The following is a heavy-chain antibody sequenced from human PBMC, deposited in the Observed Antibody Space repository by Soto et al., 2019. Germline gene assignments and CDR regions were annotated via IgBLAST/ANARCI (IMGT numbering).Heavy chain of an antibody. Sequence: PSETLSITCAVSGGSISSSNWWSWVRQPPGKGLEWLGEIYHSGSTNYNPSLKSRVTISVDKSKNQFSLKLSSVTAADTAVHYCAREVLERQIYGMDVWGQGTTVTVSS. V-gene: IGHV4-4*02. J-gene: IGHJ6*02. CDR1: GGSISSSNW. D-gene: IGHD1-1*01. CDR3: AREVLERQIYGMDV. CDR2: IYHSGST.